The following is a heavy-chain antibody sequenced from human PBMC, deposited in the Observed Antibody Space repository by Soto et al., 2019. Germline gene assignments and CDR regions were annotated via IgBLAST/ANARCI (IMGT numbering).Heavy chain of an antibody. V-gene: IGHV1-69*01. CDR3: AAGDSRDTGDH. J-gene: IGHJ4*02. D-gene: IGHD5-18*01. CDR2: TIPIIGTT. Sequence: QVPLVQSGAEVKKPGSSVKVSCTASGDTLSPHGISWVRQAPGQGLEWMGGTIPIIGTTDYAEKFQGRVTITADEATTTSDMELSSLRPDDTAGDYGAAGDSRDTGDHWGQGTLVTVSS. CDR1: GDTLSPHG.